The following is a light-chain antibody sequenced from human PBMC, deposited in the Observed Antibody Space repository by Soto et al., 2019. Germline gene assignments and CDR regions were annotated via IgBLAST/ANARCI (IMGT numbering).Light chain of an antibody. J-gene: IGLJ2*01. Sequence: QSALTQPPSASGSPGQSVTISCTGTSSDVGGYNYVSWYQQHPGKAPKLMIYEVTKRPSGVPDRFSASKSGNTASLTVSGLQDEEEADYYCSSYAGSNNWVFGGGTQLTVL. CDR1: SSDVGGYNY. V-gene: IGLV2-8*01. CDR3: SSYAGSNNWV. CDR2: EVT.